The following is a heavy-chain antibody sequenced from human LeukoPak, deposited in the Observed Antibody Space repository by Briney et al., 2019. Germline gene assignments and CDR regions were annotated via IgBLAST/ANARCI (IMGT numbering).Heavy chain of an antibody. J-gene: IGHJ6*03. CDR3: ARDSMPPLRGIAVRYYYYMDV. V-gene: IGHV4-61*02. CDR1: GGSISSGSYY. D-gene: IGHD6-19*01. CDR2: IYTSGST. Sequence: PSETLSLTCTVSGGSISSGSYYWSWIRQPAGKGLEWSGRIYTSGSTNYNASLKSRVTMSVDTSKNQFSLKLSSVTAADTAVYYCARDSMPPLRGIAVRYYYYMDVWGKGTTVTVSS.